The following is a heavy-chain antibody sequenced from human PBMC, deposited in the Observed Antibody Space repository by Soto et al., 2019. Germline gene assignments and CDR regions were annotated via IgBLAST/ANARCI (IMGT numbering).Heavy chain of an antibody. D-gene: IGHD3-10*01. CDR2: INHSGST. CDR1: GGSFSGYY. V-gene: IGHV4-34*01. CDR3: ARIDRMMVRGVRD. J-gene: IGHJ4*02. Sequence: SETLSLTCAVYGGSFSGYYWSWIRQPPGKGLEWIGEINHSGSTNYNPSLKSRVTISVDTSKNQFSLKLSSVTAADTAVYYCARIDRMMVRGVRDWGQGTLVTVSS.